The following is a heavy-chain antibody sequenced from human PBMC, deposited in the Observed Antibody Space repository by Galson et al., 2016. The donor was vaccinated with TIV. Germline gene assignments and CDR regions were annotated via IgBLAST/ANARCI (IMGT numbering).Heavy chain of an antibody. Sequence: LRLSCAASGFTFSSYGMHWVRQTPGKGLAWVAFMSYDGGDKNYADSVKGRFSISRDKSKNTLYLQMNSLRAEDTAVYYCARVYISYFFDYWGQGTLVTVSS. CDR3: ARVYISYFFDY. CDR1: GFTFSSYG. V-gene: IGHV3-30*04. CDR2: MSYDGGDK. D-gene: IGHD3-10*01. J-gene: IGHJ4*02.